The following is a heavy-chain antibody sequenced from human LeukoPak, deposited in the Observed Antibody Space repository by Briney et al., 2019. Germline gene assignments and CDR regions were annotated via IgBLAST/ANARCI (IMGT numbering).Heavy chain of an antibody. Sequence: GGSLRLSCAASGFTFSSYNMNWGRQAPGKGLEGGSYIISSSSTIYYADSVKGRFTISRDNAKNSLYLQMNSLRAEDTAVYYCARDPHYCTNGVCYHYGMDVWGQETTVTVSS. CDR3: ARDPHYCTNGVCYHYGMDV. J-gene: IGHJ6*02. V-gene: IGHV3-48*01. CDR1: GFTFSSYN. D-gene: IGHD2-8*01. CDR2: IISSSSTI.